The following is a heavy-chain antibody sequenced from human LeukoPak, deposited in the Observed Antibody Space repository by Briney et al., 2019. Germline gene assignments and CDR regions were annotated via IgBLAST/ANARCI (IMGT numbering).Heavy chain of an antibody. CDR3: ARHGTLGSITYPLDY. V-gene: IGHV4-59*08. Sequence: PSETLSLTCTVSGGSISSYYWSWIRQAPGKGLEWIGNIYYSGSTNYNPSLKSRVTISVDTSKNQLSLKLSSVTAADTAVYYCARHGTLGSITYPLDYWGQGTLVTVSS. D-gene: IGHD7-27*01. CDR2: IYYSGST. CDR1: GGSISSYY. J-gene: IGHJ4*02.